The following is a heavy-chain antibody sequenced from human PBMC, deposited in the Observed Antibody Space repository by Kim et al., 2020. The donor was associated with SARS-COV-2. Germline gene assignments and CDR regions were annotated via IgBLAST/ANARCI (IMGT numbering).Heavy chain of an antibody. V-gene: IGHV4-30-2*01. Sequence: SETLSLTCAVSGGSISSGGYSWSWIRRPPGKGLEWIGYIYHSGSTYYNPSLKSRVTISVDRSKNQFSLKLSSVTAADTAVYYCARGNYYDSSGYRQTRGYYYYYGMDVWGQGTTVTVSS. CDR2: IYHSGST. CDR3: ARGNYYDSSGYRQTRGYYYYYGMDV. J-gene: IGHJ6*02. CDR1: GGSISSGGYS. D-gene: IGHD3-22*01.